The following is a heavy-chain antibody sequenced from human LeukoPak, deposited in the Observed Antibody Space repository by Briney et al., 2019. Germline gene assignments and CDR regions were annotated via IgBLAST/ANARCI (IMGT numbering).Heavy chain of an antibody. J-gene: IGHJ6*02. D-gene: IGHD2-8*02. V-gene: IGHV3-21*01. CDR1: GFTFSSYS. CDR2: ISSSSSYI. Sequence: GGSLRLSCAASGFTFSSYSMNWVRQAPGKGLEWVSSISSSSSYIYYADSVKGRFTISRDNAKNSLYLQMNSLRAEDTAVYYCARADLVRVYYYGMDVWGQGTTVTVSS. CDR3: ARADLVRVYYYGMDV.